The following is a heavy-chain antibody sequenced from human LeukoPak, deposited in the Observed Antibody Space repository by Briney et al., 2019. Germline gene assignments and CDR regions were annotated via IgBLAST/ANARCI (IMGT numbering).Heavy chain of an antibody. CDR2: INHSGGT. J-gene: IGHJ4*02. CDR1: GGSFSGYY. Sequence: PSETLSLTCAVYGGSFSGYYWSWIRQPPGKGLEWIGEINHSGGTNYNPSLKSRVTISVDTSKNQFSLKLSSVTAADTAVYYCARERGGLRRGMYFDYWGQGTLVTVSS. D-gene: IGHD4-17*01. CDR3: ARERGGLRRGMYFDY. V-gene: IGHV4-34*01.